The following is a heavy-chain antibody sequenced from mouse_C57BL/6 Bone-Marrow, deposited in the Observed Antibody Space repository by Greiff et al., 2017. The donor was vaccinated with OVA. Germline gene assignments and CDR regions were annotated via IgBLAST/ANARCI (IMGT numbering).Heavy chain of an antibody. V-gene: IGHV1-81*01. D-gene: IGHD1-1*01. Sequence: QVQLKQSGAELARPGASVKLSCKASGYTFTSYGISWVKQRTGQGLEWIGEIYPRSGNTYYNEKFKGKATLTADKSSSTAYMELRSLTSEDSAVYFCAREGYYGSSLAWFAYWGQGTLVTVSA. CDR3: AREGYYGSSLAWFAY. CDR1: GYTFTSYG. J-gene: IGHJ3*01. CDR2: IYPRSGNT.